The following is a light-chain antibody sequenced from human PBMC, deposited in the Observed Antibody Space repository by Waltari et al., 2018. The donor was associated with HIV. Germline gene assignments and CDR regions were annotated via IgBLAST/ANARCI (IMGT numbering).Light chain of an antibody. V-gene: IGLV1-44*01. J-gene: IGLJ3*02. CDR2: GYG. Sequence: QSVLNQSPSASGTPGQRVIISCSGSSSNIGSNTVTWYQQFPGTSPKPLIYGYGHRPSGVPERFSGAKSATSASLAISGLRSEDEADYYCATWDDSLNAWVFGGGTKLTVL. CDR1: SSNIGSNT. CDR3: ATWDDSLNAWV.